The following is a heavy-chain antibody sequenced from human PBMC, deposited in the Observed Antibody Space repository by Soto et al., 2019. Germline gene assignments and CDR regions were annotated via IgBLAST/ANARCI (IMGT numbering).Heavy chain of an antibody. CDR3: ARSSSSSNPYYGMDV. Sequence: GGSLRLSCAASGFTFSSYSMHWVRQAPGKGLEYVSVISSDGGSTYYADSVKGRFTISRDNSKSTLYLQMGSLRSEDMAVYYCARSSSSSNPYYGMDVWGQGTTVTVSS. J-gene: IGHJ6*02. CDR1: GFTFSSYS. CDR2: ISSDGGST. V-gene: IGHV3-64*02. D-gene: IGHD6-6*01.